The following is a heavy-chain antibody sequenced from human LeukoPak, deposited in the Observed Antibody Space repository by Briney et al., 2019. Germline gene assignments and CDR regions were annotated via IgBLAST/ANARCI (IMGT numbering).Heavy chain of an antibody. CDR3: AKFGLYYNMDV. CDR1: GGSISGFY. D-gene: IGHD3-16*01. V-gene: IGHV4-59*03. Sequence: RASETLSLTCAVSGGSISGFYWTWIRQPPGKGLNPSLKSRITMSVDTSKNQFFLSLNSVTAADTAVYYCAKFGLYYNMDVWGQGTTVTVSS. J-gene: IGHJ6*02.